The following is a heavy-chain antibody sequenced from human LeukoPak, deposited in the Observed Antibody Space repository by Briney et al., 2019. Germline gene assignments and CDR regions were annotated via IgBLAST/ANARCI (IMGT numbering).Heavy chain of an antibody. CDR1: GFTLSSYA. D-gene: IGHD3-10*01. V-gene: IGHV3-23*01. CDR3: AKDLHYGSADY. J-gene: IGHJ4*02. Sequence: GGSLRLSCAASGFTLSSYAMSWVRQAPGKGLEWVSAISGSGGSTYYADSVKGRFTISRDKSKNTLYLQMNSLRAEDTAVYYCAKDLHYGSADYWGQGTLVTVSS. CDR2: ISGSGGST.